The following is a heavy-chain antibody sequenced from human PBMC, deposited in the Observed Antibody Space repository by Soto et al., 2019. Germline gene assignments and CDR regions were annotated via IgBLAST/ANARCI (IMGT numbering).Heavy chain of an antibody. V-gene: IGHV3-23*01. CDR1: GFTFSSYA. Sequence: EVQLLESGGGLVQPGGSLRLSCAVSGFTFSSYAVSWVRQAPGKGLEWVSTITADGGGTYYADSVRGRFTISRDNSKNTLYLQMNSLRVGDTAVYYCAKDWDWGQGTLVTVSS. D-gene: IGHD3-16*01. CDR3: AKDWD. CDR2: ITADGGGT. J-gene: IGHJ4*02.